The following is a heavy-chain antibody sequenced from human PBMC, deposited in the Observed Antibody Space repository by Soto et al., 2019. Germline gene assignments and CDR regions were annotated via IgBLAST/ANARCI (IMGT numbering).Heavy chain of an antibody. V-gene: IGHV3-23*01. CDR2: ITVAGGGT. Sequence: EVQLLESGGGLVQPGGSLRLSCAASGFAFNSSAMAWVRQTPGKGLQWVSAITVAGGGTYYADSVKGRFAISRDNSKKTLYLQMNSLGAEDTALYICAKWQPASKMAVSSHGGQGPLVTVSS. CDR1: GFAFNSSA. D-gene: IGHD2-8*01. J-gene: IGHJ4*02. CDR3: AKWQPASKMAVSSH.